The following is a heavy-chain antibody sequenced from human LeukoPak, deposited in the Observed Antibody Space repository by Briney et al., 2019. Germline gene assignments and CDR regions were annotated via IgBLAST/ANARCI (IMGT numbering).Heavy chain of an antibody. D-gene: IGHD1-1*01. CDR2: INQDGRKI. CDR1: EISFSTYW. V-gene: IGHV3-7*01. CDR3: ARGGRNWNRNWFDP. Sequence: GGSLRLSCAVSEISFSTYWMTWVRQAPGKGLEWVANINQDGRKINYVDSVKGRFTISRDNAKNSPYLQMNSLRAEGTAVYYCARGGRNWNRNWFDPWGQGTLVTVSS. J-gene: IGHJ5*02.